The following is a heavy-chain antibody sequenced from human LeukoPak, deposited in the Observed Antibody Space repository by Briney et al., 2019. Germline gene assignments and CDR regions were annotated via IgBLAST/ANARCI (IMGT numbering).Heavy chain of an antibody. CDR1: GFTFSSYS. CDR3: ARVERYGSGSYPYYYYYGMDV. Sequence: PGGSLRLSCAASGFTFSSYSMNWVRQAPGKGLEWVSSISSSSSYIYYADSVKGRFTISRDSAKNSLYLQMNSLRAEDTAVYYCARVERYGSGSYPYYYYYGMDVWGQGTTVTVSS. D-gene: IGHD3-10*01. CDR2: ISSSSSYI. V-gene: IGHV3-21*01. J-gene: IGHJ6*02.